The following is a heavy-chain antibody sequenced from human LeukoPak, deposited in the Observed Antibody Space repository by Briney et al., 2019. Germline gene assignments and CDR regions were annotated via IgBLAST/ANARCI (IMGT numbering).Heavy chain of an antibody. CDR2: IYYSGST. CDR1: GGSISSNSYY. Sequence: SETLSLTCSVSGGSISSNSYYWGWIRQPPGKGLEWIGSIYYSGSTYYNPSLKSRVTISVDTSKNQFSLKLSSVTAADTAVYYCARGWPYHNSGSYLWGQGTLVTVSS. D-gene: IGHD1-26*01. V-gene: IGHV4-39*07. J-gene: IGHJ4*02. CDR3: ARGWPYHNSGSYL.